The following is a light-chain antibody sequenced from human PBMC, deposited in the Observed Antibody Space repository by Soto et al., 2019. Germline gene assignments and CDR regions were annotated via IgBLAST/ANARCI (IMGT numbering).Light chain of an antibody. J-gene: IGKJ5*01. Sequence: EIVLTQSPGTLSLSPGEGATLSCRASQSVSSYLAWYQQKVGQAPRLLIYGAFNRATGIPARFSGSGSGTDFTLTISSLEPEDSAVYYCQQRNVWPPVTFGQGTRLEIK. CDR2: GAF. CDR1: QSVSSY. V-gene: IGKV3-11*01. CDR3: QQRNVWPPVT.